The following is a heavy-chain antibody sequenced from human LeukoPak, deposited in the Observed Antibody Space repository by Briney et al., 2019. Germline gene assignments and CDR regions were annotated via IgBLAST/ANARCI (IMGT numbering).Heavy chain of an antibody. Sequence: PSETLSLTCAVYGGSFSGYYWSWIRQPPRKGLEWIGEINHSGSTNYNPSLKSRVTISVDTSKNQFSLKLSSVTAADTAVYYCARRRYSDAFDIWGQGTMVTVSS. D-gene: IGHD3-9*01. J-gene: IGHJ3*02. CDR2: INHSGST. CDR1: GGSFSGYY. V-gene: IGHV4-34*01. CDR3: ARRRYSDAFDI.